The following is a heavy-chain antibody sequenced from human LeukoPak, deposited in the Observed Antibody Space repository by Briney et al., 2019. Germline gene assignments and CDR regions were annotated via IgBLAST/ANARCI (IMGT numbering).Heavy chain of an antibody. CDR1: GYSISSGYY. J-gene: IGHJ6*03. Sequence: PSETLSLTCTVSGYSISSGYYWGWIRQPPGKGLEWIGSIYHSGSTYYNPSLKSRVTISVDTSKNQFSLKLSSVTAADTAVYYCARVGYYYYYYMDVWGKGTTVTVSS. CDR3: ARVGYYYYYYMDV. CDR2: IYHSGST. V-gene: IGHV4-38-2*02. D-gene: IGHD3-16*01.